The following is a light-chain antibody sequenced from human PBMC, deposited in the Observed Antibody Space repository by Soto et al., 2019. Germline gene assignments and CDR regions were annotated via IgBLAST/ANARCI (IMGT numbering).Light chain of an antibody. CDR3: SSYVGNNNVE. V-gene: IGLV2-8*01. Sequence: QSALTQPPSASGSPGQSVTISCTGTSSDAGFYNYVSWYQQHPGKAPKLMIYEVSKRPSGVPARFSGSKSGSTASLTVSGVQAEDEADYYCSSYVGNNNVEFGGGTQLTVL. J-gene: IGLJ2*01. CDR1: SSDAGFYNY. CDR2: EVS.